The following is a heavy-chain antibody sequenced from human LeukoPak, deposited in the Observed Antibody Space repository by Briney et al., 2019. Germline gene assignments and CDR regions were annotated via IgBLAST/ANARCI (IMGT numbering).Heavy chain of an antibody. V-gene: IGHV4-34*01. Sequence: SETLSLTCAVYGGSFSGYYWSWIRQPPGKGLEWIGEINHSGSTNYNPSLKSRVTISVDTSKNQFSLKLSSVTAADTAVYYCARASSGSYPHFDYWGQGTLVTVSS. J-gene: IGHJ4*02. CDR2: INHSGST. CDR1: GGSFSGYY. D-gene: IGHD1-26*01. CDR3: ARASSGSYPHFDY.